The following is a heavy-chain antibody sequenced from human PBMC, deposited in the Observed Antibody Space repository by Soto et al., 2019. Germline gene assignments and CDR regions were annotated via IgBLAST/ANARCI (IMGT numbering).Heavy chain of an antibody. Sequence: QVQLQQWGAGLLKPSETLSLTCNVYDFYDESLSGYYFIWIRQSPGKGLEWIGEINHSGNTDYNVSLTRRVTISIDTSKKQFSLKLNSVTAADTALYYCARSRGRVTAIDYWGQGTLVTVSS. V-gene: IGHV4-34*02. CDR3: ARSRGRVTAIDY. J-gene: IGHJ4*02. CDR1: DFYDESLSGYY. CDR2: INHSGNT. D-gene: IGHD2-21*02.